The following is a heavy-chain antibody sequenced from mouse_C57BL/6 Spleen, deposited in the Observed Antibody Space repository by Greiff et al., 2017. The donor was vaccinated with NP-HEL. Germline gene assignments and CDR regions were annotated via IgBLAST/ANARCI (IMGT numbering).Heavy chain of an antibody. J-gene: IGHJ4*01. D-gene: IGHD1-1*01. V-gene: IGHV1-22*01. Sequence: EVQLQQSGPELVKPGASVKMSCKASGYTFTDYNMHWVKQSHGKSLEWIGYINPNNGGTSYNQKFKGKATLTVNKSASTAYMELRSLTSEDSAVYYCARKEGRSYAMDYWGQGTSVTVSS. CDR1: GYTFTDYN. CDR2: INPNNGGT. CDR3: ARKEGRSYAMDY.